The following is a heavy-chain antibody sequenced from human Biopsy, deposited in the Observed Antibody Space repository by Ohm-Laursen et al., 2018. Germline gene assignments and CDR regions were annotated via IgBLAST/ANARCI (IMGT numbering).Heavy chain of an antibody. CDR3: AKDRGYYSDRTVPGYFDL. J-gene: IGHJ2*01. CDR1: GDSIGSYY. V-gene: IGHV4-59*01. D-gene: IGHD3-22*01. Sequence: TLSLTCTVSGDSIGSYYWSRIRQPPGQGLQWIGYVYYTGSTDYNPSLQSRVTISVDTSKNHFSLRLRSVTPADTAIYYCAKDRGYYSDRTVPGYFDLWGRGTLVTVSS. CDR2: VYYTGST.